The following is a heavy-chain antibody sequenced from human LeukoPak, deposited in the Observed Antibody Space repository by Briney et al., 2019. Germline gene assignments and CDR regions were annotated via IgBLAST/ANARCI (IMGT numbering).Heavy chain of an antibody. D-gene: IGHD4-17*01. J-gene: IGHJ4*02. Sequence: WGSLRLSCAASGLTVTDNYFSWVRQAPGMGLEWVSVIFPDGRTYHADSVKGRFTISRDNSKNTLLLQMNSLRADDAALYHCARTNPVYGDFDYWGQGILVTVSS. CDR3: ARTNPVYGDFDY. CDR1: GLTVTDNY. V-gene: IGHV3-53*01. CDR2: IFPDGRT.